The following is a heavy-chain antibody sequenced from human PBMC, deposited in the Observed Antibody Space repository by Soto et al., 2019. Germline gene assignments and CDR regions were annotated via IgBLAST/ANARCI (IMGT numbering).Heavy chain of an antibody. CDR3: ANLKSDCSGGSCYPSWYYYYYMDV. Sequence: QLQLQESGPGLVKPSETLSLTCTVSGGSISSSSYYWGWIRQPPGKGLEWIGSIYYSGSTYYNPSLKSRVTISVDTSKNQFSLKLSSVTAADTAVYYCANLKSDCSGGSCYPSWYYYYYMDVWGKGTTVTVSS. CDR1: GGSISSSSYY. CDR2: IYYSGST. D-gene: IGHD2-15*01. J-gene: IGHJ6*03. V-gene: IGHV4-39*01.